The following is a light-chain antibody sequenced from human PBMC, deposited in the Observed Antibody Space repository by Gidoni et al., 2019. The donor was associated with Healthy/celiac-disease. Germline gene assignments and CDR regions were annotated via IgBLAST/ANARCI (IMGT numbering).Light chain of an antibody. Sequence: EIVLTQSPGTLSLSPGERATLSCRASQSVSNRYLAWYQQKPGQAPRLLIYGASSRATGIPDRFSGSGSGTDFTLTISRLEPEDFAVYYWQQYGSSPWTFGQGTKVEIK. CDR3: QQYGSSPWT. CDR1: QSVSNRY. V-gene: IGKV3-20*01. CDR2: GAS. J-gene: IGKJ1*01.